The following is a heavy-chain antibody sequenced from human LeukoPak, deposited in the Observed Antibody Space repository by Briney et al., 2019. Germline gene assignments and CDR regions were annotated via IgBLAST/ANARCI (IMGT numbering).Heavy chain of an antibody. CDR1: GFTFSDYY. V-gene: IGHV3-11*01. CDR2: ISSSGSTI. D-gene: IGHD3-22*01. Sequence: GGSLRLSCAASGFTFSDYYMSWIRQAPGKGLEWVSYISSSGSTIYYADSVKGRFTISRDNSKNTLYLQMNSLRAEDTAVYYCGKSSSSAYYYFDYWGQGTLVTVSS. CDR3: GKSSSSAYYYFDY. J-gene: IGHJ4*02.